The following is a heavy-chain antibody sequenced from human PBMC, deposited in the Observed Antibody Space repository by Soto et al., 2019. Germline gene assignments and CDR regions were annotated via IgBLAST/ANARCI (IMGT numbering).Heavy chain of an antibody. CDR2: ISSSGGTT. J-gene: IGHJ4*02. V-gene: IGHV3-23*01. CDR1: GFTFSSYA. Sequence: LRLSCAASGFTFSSYAMSWVRQAPGKGLEWVSAISSSGGTTHYADSVKGRFIISRDNSKNTLYLQMNSLRADDTAVYYCAKPGYLEQWLVRGYFDYWGQGTMVTVSS. D-gene: IGHD6-19*01. CDR3: AKPGYLEQWLVRGYFDY.